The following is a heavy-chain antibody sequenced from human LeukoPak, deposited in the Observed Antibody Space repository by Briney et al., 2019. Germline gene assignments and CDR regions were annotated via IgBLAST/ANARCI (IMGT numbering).Heavy chain of an antibody. CDR3: ARGLFLSGYLDAFDI. D-gene: IGHD3-22*01. J-gene: IGHJ3*02. CDR1: GFTFSSYA. V-gene: IGHV3-23*01. CDR2: ISGSGGST. Sequence: GGSLRLSCAASGFTFSSYAMSWVRQAPGKGVEWVSAISGSGGSTYYADSVKGRFTISRDNSKNTLYLQMNSLRVEDTAVYYCARGLFLSGYLDAFDIWGQGAVVTVSS.